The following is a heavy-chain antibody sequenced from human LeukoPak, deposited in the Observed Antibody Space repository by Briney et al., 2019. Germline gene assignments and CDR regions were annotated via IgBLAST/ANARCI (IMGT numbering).Heavy chain of an antibody. V-gene: IGHV1-2*02. Sequence: ASVKVSCKTSGYTFTAYYMHWVRQAPGQGLEWMGWINPNSGGTNYAQKFQGRVTMTRDTSINTAYMELSSLRSDDTAVYYCARDLRYSGSYLQGRWFDPWGQGTLVTVSS. D-gene: IGHD1-26*01. CDR2: INPNSGGT. CDR1: GYTFTAYY. CDR3: ARDLRYSGSYLQGRWFDP. J-gene: IGHJ5*02.